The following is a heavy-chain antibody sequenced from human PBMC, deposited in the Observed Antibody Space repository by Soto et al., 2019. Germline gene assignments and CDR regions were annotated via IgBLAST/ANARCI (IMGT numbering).Heavy chain of an antibody. CDR3: ASDSDENCSGGSCYSPPFLSSGLTDY. D-gene: IGHD2-15*01. Sequence: EVQLVESGGGLVKPGGSLRLSCAASGFTFSSYSMNWVRQAPGKGLEWVSSISSSSSYIYYADSVKGRFTISRDNAKNSLYLQMNSLRAEDTAVYYCASDSDENCSGGSCYSPPFLSSGLTDYWGQGTLVTVSS. V-gene: IGHV3-21*01. J-gene: IGHJ4*02. CDR2: ISSSSSYI. CDR1: GFTFSSYS.